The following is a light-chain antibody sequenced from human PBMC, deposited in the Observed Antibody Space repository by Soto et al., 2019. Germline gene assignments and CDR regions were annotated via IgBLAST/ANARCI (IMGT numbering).Light chain of an antibody. CDR1: RDISNY. J-gene: IGKJ5*01. CDR3: QQYKNLPIT. CDR2: HAS. Sequence: DVQRTQSPSSLSASVGDRVTITCQASRDISNYLNWYQQKPGKAPKLLIYHASKLETGVPSRFSGSGSGTDFTFTISSLQPEDTATFYCQQYKNLPITFGQGTRLEIK. V-gene: IGKV1-33*01.